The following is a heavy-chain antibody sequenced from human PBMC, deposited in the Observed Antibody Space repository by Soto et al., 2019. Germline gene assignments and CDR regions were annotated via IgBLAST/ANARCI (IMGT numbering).Heavy chain of an antibody. CDR2: IYYSGST. CDR3: ARTRIVGIAVFFDY. D-gene: IGHD6-19*01. V-gene: IGHV4-59*01. CDR1: GGSISSYY. J-gene: IGHJ4*02. Sequence: SETLYLTSTASGGSISSYYWSWIRQPPGKGLEWIGYIYYSGSTNYNPSLKSRVTISVDTSKNQFSLKLSSVTAADTAVYYCARTRIVGIAVFFDYWGQGTLVTVSS.